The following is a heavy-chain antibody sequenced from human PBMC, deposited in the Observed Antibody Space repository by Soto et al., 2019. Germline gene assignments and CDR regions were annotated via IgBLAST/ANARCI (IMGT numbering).Heavy chain of an antibody. CDR1: GDSISNYY. Sequence: SETLSLTCTVSGDSISNYYWSWIRQPPGKGLEWIGYIYYSGSTNYNPSLKSRVTISVDTSKNQFSLKLSSVTAADTAVYYCARARYYDFWSGYSEGMDVWGQGTTVTVSS. V-gene: IGHV4-59*12. CDR3: ARARYYDFWSGYSEGMDV. CDR2: IYYSGST. J-gene: IGHJ6*02. D-gene: IGHD3-3*01.